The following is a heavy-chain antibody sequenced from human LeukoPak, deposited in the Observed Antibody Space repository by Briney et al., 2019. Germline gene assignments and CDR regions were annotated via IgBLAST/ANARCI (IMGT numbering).Heavy chain of an antibody. D-gene: IGHD3-16*01. V-gene: IGHV3-48*01. CDR3: ARVGLMITFGGVPFDY. Sequence: GGSLRLSCAASGFTFSSYSMNWVRQAPGKGLEWVSYISSSSSTIYYADSVKGRFTISRDNAKNSLYLQMNSLRAEDTAVYYCARVGLMITFGGVPFDYWGQGTLVTVSS. CDR2: ISSSSSTI. CDR1: GFTFSSYS. J-gene: IGHJ4*02.